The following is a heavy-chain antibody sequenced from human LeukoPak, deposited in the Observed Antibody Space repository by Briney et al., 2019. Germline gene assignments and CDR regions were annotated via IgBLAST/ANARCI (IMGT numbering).Heavy chain of an antibody. CDR1: GGSISSGSYY. V-gene: IGHV4-61*02. Sequence: SETLSLTCTVSGGSISSGSYYWSWIRQPAGKGLGWIGRIYTSGSTYYNPSLKSRVTISVDTSKNQFSLKLSSVTAADTAVYYCARDPSGWYDYWGQGTLVTVSS. CDR3: ARDPSGWYDY. J-gene: IGHJ4*02. CDR2: IYTSGST. D-gene: IGHD6-19*01.